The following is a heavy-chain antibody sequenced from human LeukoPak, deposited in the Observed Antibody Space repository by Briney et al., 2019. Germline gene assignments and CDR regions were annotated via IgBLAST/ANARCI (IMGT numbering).Heavy chain of an antibody. V-gene: IGHV3-11*01. CDR3: ARVWNNWNHDY. J-gene: IGHJ4*02. CDR1: GFTFSDYY. Sequence: GGSLRLSCAASGFTFSDYYMGWIRQAPGKGLEWVSYISSSGSTIYYADSVKGRFTISRDNAKNSLYLQMNSLRAEDTAVYYCARVWNNWNHDYWGQGTLVTVSS. CDR2: ISSSGSTI. D-gene: IGHD1-14*01.